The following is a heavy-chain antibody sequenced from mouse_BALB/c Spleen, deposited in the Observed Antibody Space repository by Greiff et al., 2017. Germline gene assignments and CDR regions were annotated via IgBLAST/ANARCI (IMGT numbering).Heavy chain of an antibody. J-gene: IGHJ4*01. D-gene: IGHD2-1*01. CDR1: GFTFSSFG. CDR2: ISSGSSTI. Sequence: EVQRVESGGGLVQPGGSRKLSCAASGFTFSSFGMHWVRQAPEKGLEWVAYISSGSSTIYYADTVKGRFTISRDNPKNTLFLQMTSLRSEDTAMYYCARKEYGNYNYAMDYGGQGTSVTVSS. V-gene: IGHV5-17*02. CDR3: ARKEYGNYNYAMDY.